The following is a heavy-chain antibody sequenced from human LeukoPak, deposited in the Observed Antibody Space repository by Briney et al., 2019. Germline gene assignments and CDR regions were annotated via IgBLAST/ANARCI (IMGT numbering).Heavy chain of an antibody. D-gene: IGHD4-17*01. Sequence: PGGSLRLSCAASGFTFSTYGMHGVRQAPAKGRDWVALIWYDGSNKYYADSVKGRFTISRDYSTNTLYLQMSSLRAEDTAVYYCARGTSVTHGYFEYWGQGTLVTVSS. CDR1: GFTFSTYG. J-gene: IGHJ4*02. CDR2: IWYDGSNK. CDR3: ARGTSVTHGYFEY. V-gene: IGHV3-33*01.